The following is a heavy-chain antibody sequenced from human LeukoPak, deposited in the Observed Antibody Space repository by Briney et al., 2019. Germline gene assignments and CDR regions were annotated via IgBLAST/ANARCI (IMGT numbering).Heavy chain of an antibody. CDR3: ARGRSIVVMVAAPGWFDP. CDR2: IIPVFGTA. V-gene: IGHV1-69*13. J-gene: IGHJ5*02. CDR1: GGTFSSYA. Sequence: GASVKVSCKASGGTFSSYAISWVRQAPGQGLECMGGIIPVFGTAEYAQKFQGRVTVTADESTSTAYMELGSLRSEDTAVYYCARGRSIVVMVAAPGWFDPWGQGTLVTVSS. D-gene: IGHD2-15*01.